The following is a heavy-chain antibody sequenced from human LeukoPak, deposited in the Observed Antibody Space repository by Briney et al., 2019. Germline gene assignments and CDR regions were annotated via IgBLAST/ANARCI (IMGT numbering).Heavy chain of an antibody. J-gene: IGHJ5*02. CDR3: AREDGEGFDP. V-gene: IGHV3-21*01. D-gene: IGHD4-17*01. Sequence: GSLRLSCAASGFTFSSYSMNWVRQAPGKGLEWVSSISSSSSKMYYADSVEGRFTISRDNAKNSLYLQMNSLRAEDTAVYYCAREDGEGFDPWGQGTLVTVSS. CDR1: GFTFSSYS. CDR2: ISSSSSKM.